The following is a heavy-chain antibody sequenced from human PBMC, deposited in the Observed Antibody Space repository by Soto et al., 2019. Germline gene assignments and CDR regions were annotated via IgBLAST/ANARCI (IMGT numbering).Heavy chain of an antibody. CDR1: GGTFSSYA. Sequence: GASVKVSCKASGGTFSSYAISWVRQAPGQGLEWMGGIIPIFGTANYAQKFQGRVTITADKSTSTAYMELSSLRSEDTAVYYCARDHWDCSGGGCNPHQLNFFAMDVWGQGTTVTVSS. J-gene: IGHJ6*02. V-gene: IGHV1-69*06. CDR3: ARDHWDCSGGGCNPHQLNFFAMDV. D-gene: IGHD2-15*01. CDR2: IIPIFGTA.